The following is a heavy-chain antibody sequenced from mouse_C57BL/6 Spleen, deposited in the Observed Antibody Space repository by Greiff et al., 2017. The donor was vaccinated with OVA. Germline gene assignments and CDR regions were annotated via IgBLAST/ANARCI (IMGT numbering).Heavy chain of an antibody. J-gene: IGHJ2*01. CDR3: ASDSYGAPFDY. V-gene: IGHV1-58*01. D-gene: IGHD1-1*01. CDR2: IYIGNGYT. Sequence: EVQLQQSGAELVRPGSSVKLSCKTSGYTFTSYGINWVKQRPGQGLEWIGYIYIGNGYTEYNEKFKGKATLTSDTSSSTAYVQLSSLTSEDSAIDVCASDSYGAPFDYWGQGTTLTVSS. CDR1: GYTFTSYG.